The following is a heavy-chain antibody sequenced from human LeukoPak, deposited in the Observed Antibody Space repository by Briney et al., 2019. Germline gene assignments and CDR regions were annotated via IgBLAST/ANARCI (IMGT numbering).Heavy chain of an antibody. V-gene: IGHV1-2*02. J-gene: IGHJ6*02. D-gene: IGHD3-10*01. CDR1: RYTFTGYY. CDR3: ARGYGNYGSGIFRKAYFYYGMDV. Sequence: ASVKVSCKASRYTFTGYYIHWVRQAPGQGLDWMGWINPNSGGTNYAQRFQGRVTMTRDTSISTAYMELSSLRSDDTAVYYCARGYGNYGSGIFRKAYFYYGMDVWGQGTTVTVSS. CDR2: INPNSGGT.